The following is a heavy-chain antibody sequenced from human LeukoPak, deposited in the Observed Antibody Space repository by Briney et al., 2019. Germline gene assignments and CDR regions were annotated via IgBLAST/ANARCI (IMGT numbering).Heavy chain of an antibody. CDR3: ANSHRPTGY. CDR2: ISWNSGSI. J-gene: IGHJ4*02. D-gene: IGHD3-9*01. V-gene: IGHV3-9*01. CDR1: GFTFDDYA. Sequence: QTGGSLRLSCAASGFTFDDYAMHWVRQAPGKGLEWVSGISWNSGSIGYADSVKGRFTISRDNAKNSLYLRMNSLRAEDTAVYYCANSHRPTGYWGQGTLVTVSS.